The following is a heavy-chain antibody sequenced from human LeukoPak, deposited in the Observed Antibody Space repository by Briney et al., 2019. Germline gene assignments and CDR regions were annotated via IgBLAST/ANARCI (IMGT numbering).Heavy chain of an antibody. V-gene: IGHV4-30-2*02. D-gene: IGHD1-1*01. Sequence: PSETLSLTCAVSGGSISSGGYSWSWIGQPPGKGLEWIGYIYHSGSTYYNPSLKSRVTISVDRSKNQFSLKLSSVTAADTAVYYCASSAGTAPTNFDYWGQGTLVTVSS. CDR1: GGSISSGGYS. CDR2: IYHSGST. CDR3: ASSAGTAPTNFDY. J-gene: IGHJ4*02.